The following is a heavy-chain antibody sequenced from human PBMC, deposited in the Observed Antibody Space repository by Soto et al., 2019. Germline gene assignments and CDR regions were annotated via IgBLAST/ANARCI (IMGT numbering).Heavy chain of an antibody. D-gene: IGHD6-6*01. J-gene: IGHJ6*03. V-gene: IGHV3-64*01. CDR2: ISSNGVGT. CDR1: GFTLSGYA. CDR3: ARRARPDFYYMDV. Sequence: EVQLAESGGGLAQPGGSLRLSCAASGFTLSGYAMDWVRQAPGKGLEYVSGISSNGVGTYYANSVQGRFTISRDNSKKTVYLQMGSLRREDMAVYYCARRARPDFYYMDVWGKGTTVTVS.